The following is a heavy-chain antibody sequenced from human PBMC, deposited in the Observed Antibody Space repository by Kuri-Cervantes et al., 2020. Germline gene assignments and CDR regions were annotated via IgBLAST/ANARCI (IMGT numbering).Heavy chain of an antibody. CDR2: IIPIFGTA. Sequence: SVKVSCKASGGTFSSYAISWVRQAPGQGLEWMGGIIPIFGTANYAQKFQGRVTITADESTSTAYTELSSLRSEDTAVYYCARDPSIAAPNDAFDIWGQGTMVTVSS. CDR3: ARDPSIAAPNDAFDI. V-gene: IGHV1-69*13. D-gene: IGHD6-6*01. J-gene: IGHJ3*02. CDR1: GGTFSSYA.